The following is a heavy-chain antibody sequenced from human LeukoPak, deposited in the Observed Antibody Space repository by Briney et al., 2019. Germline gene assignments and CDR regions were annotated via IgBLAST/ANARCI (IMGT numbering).Heavy chain of an antibody. CDR1: GFSFSTYA. Sequence: PGGSLRLSCVASGFSFSTYAMTWVRQGPGEGLEWVSVISGSGGSTYYADSVKGRFTISRDNSKNTLYLQMNSLRAEDTALYYCAKHTSTWYWETINWGQGTLVTVSS. D-gene: IGHD6-13*01. CDR2: ISGSGGST. CDR3: AKHTSTWYWETIN. J-gene: IGHJ4*02. V-gene: IGHV3-23*01.